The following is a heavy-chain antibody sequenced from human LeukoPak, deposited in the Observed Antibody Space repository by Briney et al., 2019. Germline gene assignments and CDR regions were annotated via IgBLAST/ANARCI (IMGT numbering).Heavy chain of an antibody. CDR3: ARQRSYQRGGQGFDY. CDR1: GYTFTSYG. CDR2: ISAYNGNT. V-gene: IGHV1-18*04. Sequence: GASVKVSCKASGYTFTSYGISWVRQAPGQGLEWMGWISAYNGNTNYAQKLQGRVTMTTDTSTSTAYMELRSLRSDDTAVYYCARQRSYQRGGQGFDYWGQGTLVTVSS. J-gene: IGHJ4*02. D-gene: IGHD5-24*01.